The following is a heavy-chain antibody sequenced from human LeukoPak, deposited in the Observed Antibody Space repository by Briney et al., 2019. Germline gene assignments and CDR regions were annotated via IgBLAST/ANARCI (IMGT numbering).Heavy chain of an antibody. V-gene: IGHV3-48*04. J-gene: IGHJ4*02. Sequence: GGSLRLSCAASGFTFSTYSMNWVRQAPGKGLEWVSYISGSSSAIYYADSVKGRFTISRDNAKNSLSLQMNSLRAEDTAVYYCARVSGDYFDYWGQGTLVAVSS. CDR2: ISGSSSAI. CDR1: GFTFSTYS. CDR3: ARVSGDYFDY. D-gene: IGHD2-8*02.